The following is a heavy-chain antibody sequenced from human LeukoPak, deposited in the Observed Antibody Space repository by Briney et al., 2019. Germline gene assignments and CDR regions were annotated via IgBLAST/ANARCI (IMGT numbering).Heavy chain of an antibody. Sequence: SETLSLTCAVSGYSYSRAYLWGWIRQSPGKGLECLGTIFHTGTTYYNPSLKSRLTISLDTSKNHFSLNLSFLTAADTAVYYCARTRPFCSGGSGHFDYWGQGTLVTVSS. J-gene: IGHJ4*02. CDR3: ARTRPFCSGGSGHFDY. CDR2: IFHTGTT. D-gene: IGHD2-15*01. V-gene: IGHV4-38-2*01. CDR1: GYSYSRAYL.